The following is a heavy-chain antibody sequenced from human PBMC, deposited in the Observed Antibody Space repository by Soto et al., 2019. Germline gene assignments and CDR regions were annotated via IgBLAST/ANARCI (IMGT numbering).Heavy chain of an antibody. D-gene: IGHD1-26*01. Sequence: QAQLVQSGAEVKKPGSSVKVSCKASGGTFSSLSWVRQAPGQGPEWMGRIIPILGRANYAQKFQGRVTITADKSTSTAYMERSSLRSEDTAVYYCAREELAGHYFDYWGQGTLVTVSS. CDR3: AREELAGHYFDY. CDR1: GGTFSS. CDR2: IIPILGRA. J-gene: IGHJ4*02. V-gene: IGHV1-69*08.